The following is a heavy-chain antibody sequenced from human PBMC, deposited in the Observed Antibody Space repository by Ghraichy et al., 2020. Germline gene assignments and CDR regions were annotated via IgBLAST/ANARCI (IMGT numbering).Heavy chain of an antibody. Sequence: GGSLRLSCAASGFIFNTYTMNWVRQAPGKGLEWVSSISPNSTYRYYADSVRGRFTISRDNAKNSLYLQMNSLRAEDTAVFFCARNSGKYFYPMDVWGQGTTVPVS. CDR3: ARNSGKYFYPMDV. CDR2: ISPNSTYR. D-gene: IGHD1-14*01. V-gene: IGHV3-21*01. CDR1: GFIFNTYT. J-gene: IGHJ6*02.